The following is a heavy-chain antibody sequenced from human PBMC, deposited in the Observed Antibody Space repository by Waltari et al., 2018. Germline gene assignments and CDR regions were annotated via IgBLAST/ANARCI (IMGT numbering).Heavy chain of an antibody. D-gene: IGHD6-13*01. CDR1: GSLLPRHD. V-gene: IGHV1-8*01. CDR3: ARGLSSSWYGMDV. J-gene: IGHJ6*02. Sequence: QVQLVQSGAEVKKPGASVKVSCKASGSLLPRHDINWVRQTSGQGLEGLGWMNPDSGSTGYLQKFQGRVTMTRDTSTTTAYMELSGLTSEDTAVYFCARGLSSSWYGMDVWGQGTTVIVS. CDR2: MNPDSGST.